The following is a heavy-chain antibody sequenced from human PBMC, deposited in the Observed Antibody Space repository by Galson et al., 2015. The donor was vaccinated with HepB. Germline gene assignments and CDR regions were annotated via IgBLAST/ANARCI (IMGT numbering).Heavy chain of an antibody. D-gene: IGHD3-10*01. CDR1: GGTFSSYA. V-gene: IGHV1-69*13. CDR2: IIPIFGTA. J-gene: IGHJ4*02. CDR3: ATDRAIGVRGVITLFDY. Sequence: SVKVSCKASGGTFSSYAISWVRQAPGQGLEWMGGIIPIFGTANYAQKFQGRVTITADESTSTAYMELSSLRSEDTAVYCCATDRAIGVRGVITLFDYWGQGTLVTVSS.